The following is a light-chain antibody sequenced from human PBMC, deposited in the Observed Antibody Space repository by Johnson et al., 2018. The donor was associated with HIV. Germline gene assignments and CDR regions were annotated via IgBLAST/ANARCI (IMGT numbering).Light chain of an antibody. CDR1: SSNIRNNY. V-gene: IGLV1-51*01. CDR2: AND. Sequence: QSILTQPPSVSAAPGQRVTISCSGSSSNIRNNYVSWYRQLPGTAPKLLISANDKRPSGIPDRFSGSKYGTSATLGITGLQTGDEADYYCGTWDSSLRAFVFGTGTKVTVL. J-gene: IGLJ1*01. CDR3: GTWDSSLRAFV.